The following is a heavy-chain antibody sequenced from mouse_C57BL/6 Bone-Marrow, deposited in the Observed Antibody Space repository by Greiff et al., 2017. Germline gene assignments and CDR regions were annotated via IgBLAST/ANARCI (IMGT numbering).Heavy chain of an antibody. CDR3: TPYYYGSSYGYFDG. J-gene: IGHJ1*03. D-gene: IGHD1-1*01. V-gene: IGHV14-4*01. Sequence: EVQLQQSGAELVRPGASVKLSCTASGFNIKDDYMHWVKQRPEQGLEWIGWIDPENGDTEYASKFQGKATITADTSSNTAYLQLSSLTSEDTAVYYCTPYYYGSSYGYFDGWGTGTTVTVSS. CDR2: IDPENGDT. CDR1: GFNIKDDY.